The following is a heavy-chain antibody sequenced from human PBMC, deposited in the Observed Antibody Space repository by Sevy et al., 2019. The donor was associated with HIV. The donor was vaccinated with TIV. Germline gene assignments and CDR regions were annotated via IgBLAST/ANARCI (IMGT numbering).Heavy chain of an antibody. Sequence: SETLSLTCTVSGGSISSYYWSWIRQPPGKGLEWIGYIYYSGSTNYNPSLKSRVTISVDTSKNQFSLKLSSVTAADTAVYYCAGVGSSGWSDLNWFDPWGQGTLVTVSS. CDR2: IYYSGST. J-gene: IGHJ5*02. CDR3: AGVGSSGWSDLNWFDP. V-gene: IGHV4-59*13. D-gene: IGHD6-19*01. CDR1: GGSISSYY.